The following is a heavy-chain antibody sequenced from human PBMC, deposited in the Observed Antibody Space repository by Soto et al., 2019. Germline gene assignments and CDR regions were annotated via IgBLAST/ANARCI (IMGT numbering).Heavy chain of an antibody. V-gene: IGHV3-23*01. Sequence: PGGSLRLSCAASGFPFSNYAMTWVRQAPGKGLEWVSALSGSGVSTYYADSVKGRFTISRHNSKNTLYLQMNSLRAEDTAVYYCARGITYYYGSGSYGRYGMDVWGQGTTVTVSS. CDR2: LSGSGVST. CDR1: GFPFSNYA. CDR3: ARGITYYYGSGSYGRYGMDV. D-gene: IGHD3-10*01. J-gene: IGHJ6*02.